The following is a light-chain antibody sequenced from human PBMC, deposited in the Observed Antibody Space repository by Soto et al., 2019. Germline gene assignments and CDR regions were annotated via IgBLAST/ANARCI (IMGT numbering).Light chain of an antibody. Sequence: QSALTQPASVSGSPGQSITISCTGTSSDVGGYNYVSWYQHHAGKAPRLMIYASSNRPSGVSHRFSGSRSGNTASLTISGLQAEDEADYYCSSSTSGTTLYVFGTGTKLTVL. V-gene: IGLV2-14*01. CDR3: SSSTSGTTLYV. CDR1: SSDVGGYNY. CDR2: ASS. J-gene: IGLJ1*01.